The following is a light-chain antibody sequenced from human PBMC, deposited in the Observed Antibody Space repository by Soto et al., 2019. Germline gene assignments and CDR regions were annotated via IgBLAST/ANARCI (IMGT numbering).Light chain of an antibody. V-gene: IGKV1-5*01. CDR2: DAS. CDR3: QQYNSYSKT. J-gene: IGKJ1*01. Sequence: DIQMTQSPSTLSASVGDRVTITCRASQSISSWLAWYQQKPGKAPKLLIYDASSLESGVPSRFSGSGSGTECTLTISRLQPDDFATYYCQQYNSYSKTFGQGTKVEIK. CDR1: QSISSW.